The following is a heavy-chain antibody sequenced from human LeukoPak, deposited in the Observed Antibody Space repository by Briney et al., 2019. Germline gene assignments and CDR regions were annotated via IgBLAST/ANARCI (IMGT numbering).Heavy chain of an antibody. Sequence: GGSLRLSCAVSGFTFSSYWMHWVRQGPGKGLEWVAVISYDGSNKYYADSVKGRFTISRDNSKNTLYLQMNSLRAEDTAVYYCARDGVATISFWFDPWGQGTLVTVSS. D-gene: IGHD5-12*01. CDR1: GFTFSSYW. V-gene: IGHV3-30-3*01. J-gene: IGHJ5*02. CDR2: ISYDGSNK. CDR3: ARDGVATISFWFDP.